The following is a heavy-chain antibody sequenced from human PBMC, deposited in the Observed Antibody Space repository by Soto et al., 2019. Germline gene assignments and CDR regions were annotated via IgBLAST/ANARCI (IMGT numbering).Heavy chain of an antibody. CDR2: INPNTGDT. D-gene: IGHD3-16*01. V-gene: IGHV1-2*06. Sequence: QVQLVQSGAEVQKPGASVTVSCKASGYTFTGYYIYWVRQSPGQGLEWMGRINPNTGDTKFAKQFQGRVTMTTDTSINTAYMELRSLKSNDTAVYYCARTLGGAAYLQFWGEGTLVTVSS. J-gene: IGHJ1*01. CDR3: ARTLGGAAYLQF. CDR1: GYTFTGYY.